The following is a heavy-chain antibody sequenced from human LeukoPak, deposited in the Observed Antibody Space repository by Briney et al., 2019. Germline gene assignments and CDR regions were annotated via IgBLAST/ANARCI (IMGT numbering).Heavy chain of an antibody. Sequence: SETLSLTCTVSGGSISSGSYYWSWIRQPAGKGLEWIGRIYTSGSTNYNPSLKSRVTISVDTSKNQFSLKLSSVTAADTAVYYCARAELALDYWGQGTLVTVSS. V-gene: IGHV4-61*02. CDR1: GGSISSGSYY. J-gene: IGHJ4*02. CDR2: IYTSGST. D-gene: IGHD1-1*01. CDR3: ARAELALDY.